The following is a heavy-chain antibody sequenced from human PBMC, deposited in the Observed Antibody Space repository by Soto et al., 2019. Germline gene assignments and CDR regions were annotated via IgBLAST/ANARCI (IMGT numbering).Heavy chain of an antibody. CDR1: GDTFSFYT. J-gene: IGHJ4*02. Sequence: QVQLVQSGAEVKKPGSSVKVSCKASGDTFSFYTINWVRQAPGLGLEWVGRINPILSMSNYAQKFQGRVTMTADKSTRTAYMELRSLRSADTAMYYCAKSYGSGYRAFDYWGQGALVTVSS. CDR2: INPILSMS. CDR3: AKSYGSGYRAFDY. D-gene: IGHD3-10*01. V-gene: IGHV1-69*02.